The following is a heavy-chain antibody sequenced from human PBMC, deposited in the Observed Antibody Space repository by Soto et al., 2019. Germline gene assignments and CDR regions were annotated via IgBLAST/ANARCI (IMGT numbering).Heavy chain of an antibody. CDR3: ARGRDYYDSSGYYSYNWFDP. D-gene: IGHD3-22*01. Sequence: SVKVSCKASGYTFTSYGISWVRQAPGQGLEWMGGIIPIFGTANYAQKFQGRVTITADESTSTAYMELSSLRSEDTAVYYCARGRDYYDSSGYYSYNWFDPWGQGTLVTVSS. CDR1: GYTFTSYG. J-gene: IGHJ5*02. CDR2: IIPIFGTA. V-gene: IGHV1-69*13.